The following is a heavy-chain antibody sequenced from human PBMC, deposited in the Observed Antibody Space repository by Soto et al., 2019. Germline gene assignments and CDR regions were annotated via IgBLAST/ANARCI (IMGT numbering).Heavy chain of an antibody. CDR1: GFTFSSYG. J-gene: IGHJ2*01. V-gene: IGHV3-30*18. CDR3: AKRRGEGYFDL. D-gene: IGHD3-10*01. CDR2: ISYDGSNK. Sequence: QVQLVESGGGVVQPGRSLRLSCAASGFTFSSYGMHWVRQAPGKGLEWVAVISYDGSNKYYADSVKGRFTISRDNSKNTLSLHMNSLRAGDTAVYYCAKRRGEGYFDLWGRGTLVTVSS.